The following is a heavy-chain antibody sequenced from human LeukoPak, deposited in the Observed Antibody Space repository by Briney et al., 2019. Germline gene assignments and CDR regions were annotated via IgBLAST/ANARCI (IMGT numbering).Heavy chain of an antibody. CDR1: GGTFSSYA. CDR3: ARDPLPYYDSSGYRSYYYYMDV. Sequence: SVKVSCKASGGTFSSYAISWVRQAPGQGLEWMGGIIPIFGTANYAQKFQGRVTITTDESTSTAYMELGSLRSEDTAVYYCARDPLPYYDSSGYRSYYYYMDVWGKGTTVTVSS. D-gene: IGHD3-22*01. J-gene: IGHJ6*03. V-gene: IGHV1-69*05. CDR2: IIPIFGTA.